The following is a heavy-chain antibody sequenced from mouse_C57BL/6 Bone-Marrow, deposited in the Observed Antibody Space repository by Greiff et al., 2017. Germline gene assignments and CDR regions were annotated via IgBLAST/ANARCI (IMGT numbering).Heavy chain of an antibody. V-gene: IGHV1-64*01. CDR3: AREGRYAMDY. J-gene: IGHJ4*01. CDR2: IHPNSGST. Sequence: QVQLQQPGAELVKPGASVKLSCKASGYTFTSYWMHWVKQRPGQGLEWIGMIHPNSGSTNYNEKFKSKATLTVDKSSRTAYMQLSSLTSEDSAVYYCAREGRYAMDYWGQGTSVTVSS. CDR1: GYTFTSYW.